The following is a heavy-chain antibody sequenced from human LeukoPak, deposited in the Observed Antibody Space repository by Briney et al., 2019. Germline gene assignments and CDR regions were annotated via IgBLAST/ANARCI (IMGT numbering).Heavy chain of an antibody. V-gene: IGHV3-30-3*01. CDR1: GFTFRSYA. J-gene: IGHJ4*02. Sequence: GGSLRLSCAASGFTFRSYAMHWVRQAPGKGLEWVAVISYDGSNKYYADSVKGRFTISRDNSKNTLYLQMNSLRAEDTAVYYCARDHIAAAGNFDYWGQGTLVTVSS. CDR3: ARDHIAAAGNFDY. D-gene: IGHD6-13*01. CDR2: ISYDGSNK.